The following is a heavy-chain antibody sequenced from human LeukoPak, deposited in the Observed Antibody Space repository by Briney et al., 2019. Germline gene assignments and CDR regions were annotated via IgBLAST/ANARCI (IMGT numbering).Heavy chain of an antibody. V-gene: IGHV4-39*01. CDR3: ASGASGASWFDP. CDR2: IYYSGST. CDR1: GGSISSSSYY. Sequence: SETLSLTCTVSGGSISSSSYYWGWIRQPPGKGLEWIGSIYYSGSTYYNPSLKSRVTTSVDTSKKQFSLKLSSVTAADTGVYYCASGASGASWFDPWGQGTLVTVSS. D-gene: IGHD3-10*01. J-gene: IGHJ5*02.